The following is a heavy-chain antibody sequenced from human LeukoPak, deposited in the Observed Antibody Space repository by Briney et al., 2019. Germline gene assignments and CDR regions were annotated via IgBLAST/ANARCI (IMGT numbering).Heavy chain of an antibody. J-gene: IGHJ4*02. CDR3: AKDHDLSLVATTFDY. V-gene: IGHV3-9*01. Sequence: PGGSLRLSCEVSGFTFDDYAMHWVRQAPGKGLEWVSGISWNSGSIDYADSVRGRFTISRDNAKNSLFLQMNGLRPEDTALYYCAKDHDLSLVATTFDYWGQGTLVTVSS. D-gene: IGHD5-12*01. CDR1: GFTFDDYA. CDR2: ISWNSGSI.